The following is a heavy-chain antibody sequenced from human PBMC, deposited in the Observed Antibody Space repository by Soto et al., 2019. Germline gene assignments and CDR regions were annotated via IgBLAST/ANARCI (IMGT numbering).Heavy chain of an antibody. CDR2: IKSKTDGGTT. CDR3: TTVVLRFVEWSPV. D-gene: IGHD3-3*01. J-gene: IGHJ6*04. CDR1: RWSLGNSC. Sequence: GVPLKLSWPLSRWSLGNSCIIQGRQQPRKGLEWVGRIKSKTDGGTTDYAAPVKGRFTNSRDDSKNTLYLQMNSLKTEDTAVYYCTTVVLRFVEWSPVWGEGTTVTVSS. V-gene: IGHV3-15*01.